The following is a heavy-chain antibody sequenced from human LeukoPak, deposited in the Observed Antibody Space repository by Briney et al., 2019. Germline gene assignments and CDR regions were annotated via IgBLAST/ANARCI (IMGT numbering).Heavy chain of an antibody. CDR2: IYHSGST. Sequence: SETLSLTCAVSGYSISSGYYWGWIRQPPGKGLEWIGSIYHSGSTYYNPSLKSRVTISVDTSKNQFSLKLSSVTAADTAVYYCARHGMGWGNWFDPWGQGTLVTVSS. CDR1: GYSISSGYY. CDR3: ARHGMGWGNWFDP. D-gene: IGHD7-27*01. J-gene: IGHJ5*02. V-gene: IGHV4-38-2*01.